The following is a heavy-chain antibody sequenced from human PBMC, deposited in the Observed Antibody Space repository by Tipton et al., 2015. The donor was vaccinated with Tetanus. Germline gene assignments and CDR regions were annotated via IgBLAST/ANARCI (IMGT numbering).Heavy chain of an antibody. V-gene: IGHV4-30-4*01. J-gene: IGHJ4*02. D-gene: IGHD5-18*01. CDR1: GASISSAEHY. CDR3: ARMGFTYGQVVY. CDR2: FYNSGST. Sequence: TLSLTCSVSGASISSAEHYWNWIRQHPGKGLEVIGYFYNSGSTYHNPSLKSRVTISVDTSKNQFSLKLTSVTAADTATYYCARMGFTYGQVVYWGQGTLVTVAS.